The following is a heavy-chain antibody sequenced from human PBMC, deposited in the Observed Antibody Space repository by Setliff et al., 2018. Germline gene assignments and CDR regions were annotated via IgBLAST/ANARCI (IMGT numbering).Heavy chain of an antibody. CDR1: GFTFSSYS. CDR2: VNDDGSSA. Sequence: PGGSLRLSCAASGFTFSSYSMNWVRQDPGKGLVWVSRVNDDGSSAMYADSVKGRFTISRDNSKNSLYLQMNSLRAEDTAVYYCARGSGWIQLWDVNDAFDIWGQGTVVTVSS. J-gene: IGHJ3*02. D-gene: IGHD5-18*01. V-gene: IGHV3-74*03. CDR3: ARGSGWIQLWDVNDAFDI.